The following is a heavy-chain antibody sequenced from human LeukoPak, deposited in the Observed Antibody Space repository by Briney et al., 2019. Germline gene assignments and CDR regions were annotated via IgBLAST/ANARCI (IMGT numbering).Heavy chain of an antibody. V-gene: IGHV3-11*04. J-gene: IGHJ4*02. D-gene: IGHD3-22*01. CDR1: GFTFSDYY. CDR3: ARDPPYSDSSGYYYDY. Sequence: GGSLRLSCAASGFTFSDYYMSWIRQAPGKGLEWVSYISSSGSTIYYADSVKGRFTISRDNAKNSLYLQMNSLRAEDTAVYYCARDPPYSDSSGYYYDYWGQGTLVTVSS. CDR2: ISSSGSTI.